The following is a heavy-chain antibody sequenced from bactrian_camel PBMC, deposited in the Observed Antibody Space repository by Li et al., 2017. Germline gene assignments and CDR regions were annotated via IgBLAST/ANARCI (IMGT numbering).Heavy chain of an antibody. CDR2: INSENKI. D-gene: IGHD6*01. CDR3: AADDALGGSWFSPLNRPYNH. CDR1: GVAVSSYC. J-gene: IGHJ4*01. V-gene: IGHV3S26*01. Sequence: QVQLVESGGGSVQAGGSLRLSCAVSGVAVSSYCMAWFRQAPGKEREGVAQINSENKISYADSVKGRFTISRDNAQKMVYLQMDNLKPDDTAMYYCAADDALGGSWFSPLNRPYNHWGQGTQVTVS.